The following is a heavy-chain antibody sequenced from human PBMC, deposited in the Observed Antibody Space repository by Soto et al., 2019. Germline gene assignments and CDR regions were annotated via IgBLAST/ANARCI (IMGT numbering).Heavy chain of an antibody. D-gene: IGHD4-4*01. J-gene: IGHJ4*02. CDR3: AKDRDDYRNYVFDY. V-gene: IGHV3-23*01. CDR1: GFTFNNSA. Sequence: GGSMRLSCAASGFTFNNSAMTWVRQAPGKGLEWVSISSGSGSGGSTNYADSVKGRFTISRDNSKNTLYLQMNSLRVEDTAVYYCAKDRDDYRNYVFDYWGQGTLVTVSS. CDR2: SSGSGSGGST.